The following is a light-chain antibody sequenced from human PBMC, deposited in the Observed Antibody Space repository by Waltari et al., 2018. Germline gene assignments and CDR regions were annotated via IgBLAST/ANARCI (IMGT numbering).Light chain of an antibody. V-gene: IGKV3-11*01. CDR3: HQRSARDT. CDR1: QNVATH. J-gene: IGKJ5*01. CDR2: DAS. Sequence: DIVLTQSTATLSLYPGERATLSCRSSQNVATHLACYQQKPGQAPRLLIYDASTRATGIPARFSGSGSGTDFSLTISTLEPEDFAIYYCHQRSARDTFGQGTRLEIK.